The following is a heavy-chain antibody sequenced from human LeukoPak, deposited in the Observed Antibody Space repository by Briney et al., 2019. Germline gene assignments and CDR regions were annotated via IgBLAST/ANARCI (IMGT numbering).Heavy chain of an antibody. CDR1: GGSISSYY. J-gene: IGHJ6*02. CDR2: IYYSGST. D-gene: IGHD3-10*01. Sequence: SETLSLTCTVSGGSISSYYWSWIRQPPGKGLEWIGYIYYSGSTNYNPSLKSRVTISVDTSKNQFSLKLSSVTAADTAVYYCARDLTMVRGIKDGMDVWGQGTTVTVSS. V-gene: IGHV4-59*01. CDR3: ARDLTMVRGIKDGMDV.